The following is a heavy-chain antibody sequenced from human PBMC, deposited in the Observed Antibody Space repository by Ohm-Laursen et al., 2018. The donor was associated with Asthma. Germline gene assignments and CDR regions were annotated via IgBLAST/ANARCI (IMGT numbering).Heavy chain of an antibody. CDR1: GGSISSYY. CDR3: ARLNWALSVFDL. CDR2: MHSSGGA. Sequence: GTLSLTCTVSGGSISSYYWSWIRQPPGRGLEWIAYMHSSGGANYNPSLQSRVTLSVDTSNNRVSLRLSFVTAADTALYFCARLNWALSVFDLWGQGALVTVAS. D-gene: IGHD1-1*01. V-gene: IGHV4-59*01. J-gene: IGHJ5*02.